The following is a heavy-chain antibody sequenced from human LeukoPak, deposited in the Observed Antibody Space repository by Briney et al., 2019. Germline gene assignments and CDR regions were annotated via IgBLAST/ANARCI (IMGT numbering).Heavy chain of an antibody. CDR3: ARDPYTSSSWYRGRANNWFDA. CDR1: GYTFTTYP. V-gene: IGHV7-4-1*02. D-gene: IGHD6-13*01. J-gene: IGHJ5*02. Sequence: ASVKVSCKASGYTFTTYPMNWVRQAPGQGLEWMGWINTNTGNPTYAQGFTGRFVFSLDTSVSTAYLQISSLKADDTAAYYCARDPYTSSSWYRGRANNWFDAWGQGTLVTVSS. CDR2: INTNTGNP.